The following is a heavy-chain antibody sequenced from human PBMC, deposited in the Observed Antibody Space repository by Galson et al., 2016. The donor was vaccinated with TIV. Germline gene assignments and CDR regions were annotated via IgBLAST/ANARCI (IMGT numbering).Heavy chain of an antibody. J-gene: IGHJ4*02. V-gene: IGHV1-69*05. D-gene: IGHD2-15*01. CDR3: ARDIPCGGSCYFFDD. CDR2: ILPSSGTT. CDR1: GGTFTNYA. Sequence: SVKVSCKASGGTFTNYAINWVRQPPEQGLEWMGGILPSSGTTNYAQKFQDRVTMTTDKSTSTVYMELSSLSSEDTAVYFCARDIPCGGSCYFFDDWGQGTLVTVSS.